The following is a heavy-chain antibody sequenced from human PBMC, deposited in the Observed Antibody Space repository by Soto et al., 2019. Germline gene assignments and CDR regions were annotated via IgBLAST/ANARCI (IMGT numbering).Heavy chain of an antibody. J-gene: IGHJ4*02. Sequence: QVQLVQSGAEVKKPGSSVKVSCKASGGTFSSYTISWVRQAPGQGLEWMGRIIPILGIANYAQKFQGRVTITADKSTSTAYMELSSLRSEDTAVYYCARDGASVDTAMVPPNNFDYWGQGTLVTVSS. CDR2: IIPILGIA. D-gene: IGHD5-18*01. CDR3: ARDGASVDTAMVPPNNFDY. CDR1: GGTFSSYT. V-gene: IGHV1-69*08.